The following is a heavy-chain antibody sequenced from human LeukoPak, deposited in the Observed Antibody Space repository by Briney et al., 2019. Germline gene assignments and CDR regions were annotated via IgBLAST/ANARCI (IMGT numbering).Heavy chain of an antibody. CDR3: ARVVGVTEGWGYFDY. CDR2: IWFDGSKE. V-gene: IGHV3-33*01. CDR1: GLTFRSYG. J-gene: IGHJ4*02. Sequence: GRSLRLSCAASGLTFRSYGMHWVRQAPGKGLEWVAVIWFDGSKEYYADSAKGRFTISRDNPKNTVYLQMNSLRVEDTAVYYCARVVGVTEGWGYFDYWGQGALVTVSS. D-gene: IGHD2-21*02.